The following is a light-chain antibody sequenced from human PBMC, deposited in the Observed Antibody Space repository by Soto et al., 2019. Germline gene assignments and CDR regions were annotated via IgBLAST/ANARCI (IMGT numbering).Light chain of an antibody. Sequence: QVSQSPSTLSSPVGDTVTVTCRASQSVSGWLAWYQQKPGEAPKPLIYDASALPRGVPSRFSGSGSGTKFTLTIASLKPEDLATYYCQRYKSYSFGQGTKVDIK. J-gene: IGKJ1*01. CDR1: QSVSGW. CDR2: DAS. CDR3: QRYKSYS. V-gene: IGKV1-5*01.